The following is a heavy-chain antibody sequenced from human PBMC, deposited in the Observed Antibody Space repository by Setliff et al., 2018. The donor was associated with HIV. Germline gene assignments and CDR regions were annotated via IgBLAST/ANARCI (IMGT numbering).Heavy chain of an antibody. CDR1: GFNFNSYA. J-gene: IGHJ3*02. V-gene: IGHV3-23*01. D-gene: IGHD4-17*01. Sequence: GGSLRLSCAASGFNFNSYAMGWVRQAPGKGLEWVSTVGAVGAPTHYAESVKGRFTISKDNSKDTLYLQMRGLRDEDTALYYCAKVFDYGIDGFDIWGQGTLVTVSS. CDR3: AKVFDYGIDGFDI. CDR2: VGAVGAPT.